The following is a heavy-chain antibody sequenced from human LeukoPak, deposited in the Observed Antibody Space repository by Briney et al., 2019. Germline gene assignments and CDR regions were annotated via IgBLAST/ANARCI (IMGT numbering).Heavy chain of an antibody. J-gene: IGHJ6*03. CDR2: ISGSGGGT. V-gene: IGHV3-23*01. D-gene: IGHD1-26*01. CDR1: GLTFQRYG. CDR3: AKWDEDYHSMDV. Sequence: PGGSLRLSCEASGLTFQRYGVSWVRQAPGKGLEWVSNISGSGGGTHYASSVKDRAAISRDNSKNTVYLQINGLRAEDTALYFCAKWDEDYHSMDVWGRGTTVTVSS.